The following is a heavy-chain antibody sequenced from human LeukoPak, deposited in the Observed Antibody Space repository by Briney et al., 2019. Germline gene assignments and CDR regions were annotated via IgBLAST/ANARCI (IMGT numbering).Heavy chain of an antibody. D-gene: IGHD5-12*01. Sequence: PRGTLRLALGARALSWESEEIRGVAVASKKRLEWVSAISGSGGSTYYADSVKGRFTISRDNSKNTLYLQMNSLRAEDTAVYYCAKDLPVIYSGYDYYWGQGTLVTVSS. CDR1: ALSWESEE. J-gene: IGHJ4*02. CDR2: ISGSGGST. V-gene: IGHV3-23*01. CDR3: AKDLPVIYSGYDYY.